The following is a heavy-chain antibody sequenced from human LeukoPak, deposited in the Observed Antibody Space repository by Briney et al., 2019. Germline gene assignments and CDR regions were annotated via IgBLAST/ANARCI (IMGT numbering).Heavy chain of an antibody. D-gene: IGHD3-10*01. CDR3: ARETVRGVITYYYYGMDV. CDR1: GYTFTSCA. J-gene: IGHJ6*04. V-gene: IGHV1-3*01. CDR2: INAGNGNT. Sequence: ASVKVSCKASGYTFTSCAMHWVRQAPGQRLEWMGWINAGNGNTKYSQKFQGRVTITRDTSASTAYMELSSLRSEDTAVYYCARETVRGVITYYYYGMDVWGKGTTVTVSS.